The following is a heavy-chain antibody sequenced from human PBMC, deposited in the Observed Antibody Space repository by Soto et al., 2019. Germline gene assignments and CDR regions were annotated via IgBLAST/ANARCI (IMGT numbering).Heavy chain of an antibody. V-gene: IGHV3-48*03. J-gene: IGHJ3*02. Sequence: GSLRLSCAASGFTFSSYEMNWVRQAPGKGLEWVSYISSSGSTKYYADSVKGRFTISRDNAKNSLYLQMNSLRAEDTAVYYCARGKRRDGYLDAFDIWGQGTMVTVSS. CDR3: ARGKRRDGYLDAFDI. D-gene: IGHD5-12*01. CDR2: ISSSGSTK. CDR1: GFTFSSYE.